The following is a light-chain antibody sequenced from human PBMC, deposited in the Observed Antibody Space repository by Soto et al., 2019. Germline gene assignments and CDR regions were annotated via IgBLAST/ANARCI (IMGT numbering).Light chain of an antibody. CDR2: DVT. V-gene: IGLV2-23*02. Sequence: QSVLTQPASVSGSPGQSITISCTGTSSDVGGYNYVSWYQQHPGKAPKLMIYDVTNRPSGVSNRFSGSKSGNTASLTISGLQAEDEADYYCCSYAGSSTFEVIVFGTGTKVTVL. CDR3: CSYAGSSTFEVIV. J-gene: IGLJ1*01. CDR1: SSDVGGYNY.